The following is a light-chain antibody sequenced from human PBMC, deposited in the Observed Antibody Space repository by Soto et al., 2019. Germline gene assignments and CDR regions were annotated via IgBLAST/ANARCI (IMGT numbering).Light chain of an antibody. V-gene: IGKV1-39*01. CDR1: QSINSY. J-gene: IGKJ4*01. CDR2: AAS. Sequence: IQMTQSPSSLSASVGDRVTITCRASQSINSYLHWYQQKPGKAPKLLIFAASSLQSGVPSRFSGSGSGTDFTLAISSLQPEDFATYYCQHIYSSPLTFGGGTTVEIK. CDR3: QHIYSSPLT.